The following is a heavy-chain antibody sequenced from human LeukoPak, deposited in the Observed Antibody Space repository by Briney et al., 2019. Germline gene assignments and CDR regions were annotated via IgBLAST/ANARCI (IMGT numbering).Heavy chain of an antibody. V-gene: IGHV2-5*01. Sequence: VSGPTLVKPTQTLTLTCTFSGFSLSTSGVGVGGIRQPPGKALEWLALIYWNDDKRYSPSLKSRLTITTDTSKNQVVLTMTNMDPVDTATYYCAHRRPPGLWFGDPPFHGGDAFHIWGQGTMVTFSS. CDR1: GFSLSTSGVG. D-gene: IGHD3-10*01. CDR2: IYWNDDK. J-gene: IGHJ3*02. CDR3: AHRRPPGLWFGDPPFHGGDAFHI.